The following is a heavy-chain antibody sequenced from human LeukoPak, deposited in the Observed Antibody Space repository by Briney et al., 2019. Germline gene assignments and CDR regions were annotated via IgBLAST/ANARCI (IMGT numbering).Heavy chain of an antibody. CDR2: ISGDGGST. CDR1: GFTFDDYA. J-gene: IGHJ6*03. CDR3: ARVELAPYYYYMDV. Sequence: GGSLRLSCAASGFTFDDYAMHWVRQAPGKGLEWVSLISGDGGSTYYADSVKGRFTISRDNAKNSLYLQMNSLRAEDTAVYYCARVELAPYYYYMDVWGKGTTVTVSS. D-gene: IGHD1-7*01. V-gene: IGHV3-43*02.